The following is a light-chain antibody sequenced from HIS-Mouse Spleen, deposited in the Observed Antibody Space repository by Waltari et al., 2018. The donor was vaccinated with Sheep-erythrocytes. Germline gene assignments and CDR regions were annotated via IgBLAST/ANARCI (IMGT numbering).Light chain of an antibody. CDR3: SSYTSSSTLV. CDR1: SSDVVGYNY. V-gene: IGLV2-14*03. Sequence: QSALTQPASVSGSPGQSITISGTGTSSDVVGYNYVSWYQQHPGKAPKLMIYDVSNRPSGVSNRFSGSKSGNTASLTISGLQAEDEADYYCSSYTSSSTLVFGTGTKVTVL. CDR2: DVS. J-gene: IGLJ1*01.